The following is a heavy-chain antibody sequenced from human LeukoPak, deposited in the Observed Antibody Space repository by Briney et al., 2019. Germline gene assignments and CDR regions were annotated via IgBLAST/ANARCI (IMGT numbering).Heavy chain of an antibody. CDR2: ISGSGGST. V-gene: IGHV3-23*01. D-gene: IGHD6-13*01. J-gene: IGHJ4*02. CDR1: GFTFSNYA. Sequence: GALRLSCAASGFTFSNYAMSWVRQAPGKGLEWVSGISGSGGSTYYADSVKGRFTISRDNSKNTLYLQMNSLRAEDTAVYYCAKDRMYSSNPIDYWGQGTLVTVSS. CDR3: AKDRMYSSNPIDY.